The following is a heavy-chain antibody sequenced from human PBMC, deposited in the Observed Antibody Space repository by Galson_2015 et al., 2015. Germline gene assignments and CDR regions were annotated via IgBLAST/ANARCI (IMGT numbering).Heavy chain of an antibody. V-gene: IGHV1-18*01. CDR2: ISAYNGNT. Sequence: SVKVSCKASGYTFTSYGISWVRQAPGQGLEWMGWISAYNGNTNYAQKLQGRVTMTTDTSTSTAYMELRSLRSDDTAVHYCARTWASMVRGVIGAFDIWGQGTMVTVSS. CDR1: GYTFTSYG. D-gene: IGHD3-10*01. CDR3: ARTWASMVRGVIGAFDI. J-gene: IGHJ3*02.